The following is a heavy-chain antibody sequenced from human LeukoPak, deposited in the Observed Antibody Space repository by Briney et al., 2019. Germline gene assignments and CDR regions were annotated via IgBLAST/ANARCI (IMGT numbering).Heavy chain of an antibody. CDR2: INPNSGGT. V-gene: IGHV1-2*02. D-gene: IGHD6-13*01. J-gene: IGHJ5*02. Sequence: ASVKVSCKASGYTFTGYYMHWVRQAPGQGLEWMGWINPNSGGTNYAQEFQGRVTMTRDTSISTAYMELSRLRSDDTAVYYCARVIAAAGTRNWFDPWGQGTLVTVSS. CDR3: ARVIAAAGTRNWFDP. CDR1: GYTFTGYY.